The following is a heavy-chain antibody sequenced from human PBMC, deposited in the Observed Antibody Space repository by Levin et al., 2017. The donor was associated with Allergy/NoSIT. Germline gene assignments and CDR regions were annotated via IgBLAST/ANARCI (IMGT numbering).Heavy chain of an antibody. V-gene: IGHV3-30-3*01. CDR2: ISYDGSNK. CDR1: GFTFSSYA. Sequence: GESLKISCAASGFTFSSYAMHWVRQAPGKGLEWVAVISYDGSNKYYADSVKGRFTISRDNSKNTLYLQMNSLRAEDTAVYYCARGTNWNWGQGTLVTVSS. J-gene: IGHJ4*02. CDR3: ARGTNWN. D-gene: IGHD1-1*01.